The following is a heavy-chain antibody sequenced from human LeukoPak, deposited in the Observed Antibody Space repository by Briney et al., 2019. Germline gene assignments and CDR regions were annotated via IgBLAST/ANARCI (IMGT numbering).Heavy chain of an antibody. Sequence: SETLSLTCAVYGGSFSGDFWSWLRQPPGKGLEWIGNIFYSGSTYYSPSLKSRVTISLDTSRNQFSLKLNSVTAADTAVYYCAKSNGYGLVDIWGQGTMVTVSS. V-gene: IGHV4-34*12. CDR3: AKSNGYGLVDI. J-gene: IGHJ3*02. CDR1: GGSFSGDF. CDR2: IFYSGST. D-gene: IGHD3-10*01.